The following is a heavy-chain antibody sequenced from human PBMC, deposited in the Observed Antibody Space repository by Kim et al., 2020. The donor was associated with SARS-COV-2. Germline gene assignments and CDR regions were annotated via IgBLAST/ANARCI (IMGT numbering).Heavy chain of an antibody. D-gene: IGHD3-10*01. J-gene: IGHJ4*02. CDR2: ISAYNGNT. Sequence: ASVKVSCKASGYTFTSYGISWVRQAPGQGLEWMGWISAYNGNTNYAQKLQGRVTMTTDTSTSTAYMELRSLRSDDTAVYYCARYYGSGSYYILHFDYWGQGTLVTVSS. V-gene: IGHV1-18*01. CDR3: ARYYGSGSYYILHFDY. CDR1: GYTFTSYG.